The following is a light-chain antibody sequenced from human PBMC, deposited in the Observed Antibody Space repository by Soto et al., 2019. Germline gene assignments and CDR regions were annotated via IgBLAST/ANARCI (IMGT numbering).Light chain of an antibody. Sequence: QSVLAQPSSVSGSPGQSITISCIGTSTNVVGYNYVSWYQHHPGKGPILIIYEVSNRPSGVSDRFFGLKSSHKDSLTISHLEAEDESDYYCGSYTSTDTPFVFGTGTKVTVL. CDR1: STNVVGYNY. J-gene: IGLJ1*01. CDR2: EVS. CDR3: GSYTSTDTPFV. V-gene: IGLV2-14*01.